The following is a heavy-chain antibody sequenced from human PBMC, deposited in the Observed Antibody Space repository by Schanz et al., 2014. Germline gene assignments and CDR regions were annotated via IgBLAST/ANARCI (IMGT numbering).Heavy chain of an antibody. Sequence: QEQLVQSGAEVKKPGSSMKVSCKASGGTFNSYTINWVRQAPGQGLEWMGRIIPILGIANYAQKFQGRVTNTADKSTSTAYMDLSSLRPEDTAVYYCARSNYYDNSDYYNSFDYWGQGTLVTVSS. CDR2: IIPILGIA. CDR1: GGTFNSYT. J-gene: IGHJ4*02. V-gene: IGHV1-69*02. D-gene: IGHD3-22*01. CDR3: ARSNYYDNSDYYNSFDY.